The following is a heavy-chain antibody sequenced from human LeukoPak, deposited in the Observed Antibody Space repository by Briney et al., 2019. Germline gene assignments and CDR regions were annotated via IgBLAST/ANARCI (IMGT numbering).Heavy chain of an antibody. Sequence: SETLSLTCAVSGGSISSGGYSWSWIRQPPGKGLEWIGYIYHSGSTYYNPSLKSRVTISVDTSKNQFSLKLSSVTAADTAVYYCARHRAESYYGSGRLDYWGQGTLVTVSS. CDR2: IYHSGST. V-gene: IGHV4-30-2*02. CDR3: ARHRAESYYGSGRLDY. J-gene: IGHJ4*02. D-gene: IGHD3-10*01. CDR1: GGSISSGGYS.